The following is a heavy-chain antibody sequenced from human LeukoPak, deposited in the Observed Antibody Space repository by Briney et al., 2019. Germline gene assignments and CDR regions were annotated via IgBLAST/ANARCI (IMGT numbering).Heavy chain of an antibody. J-gene: IGHJ4*02. CDR3: ARQAHEYSSSGRDY. D-gene: IGHD6-6*01. Sequence: PSETLSLTCTVSGGSISSSSYYWGWIRQPPGKGLEWIGSIYYSGSTYYNPSLKSRVTISVDTSKNQFSLKLSFVTAADTAVYYCARQAHEYSSSGRDYWGQGTLVTVSS. CDR2: IYYSGST. CDR1: GGSISSSSYY. V-gene: IGHV4-39*01.